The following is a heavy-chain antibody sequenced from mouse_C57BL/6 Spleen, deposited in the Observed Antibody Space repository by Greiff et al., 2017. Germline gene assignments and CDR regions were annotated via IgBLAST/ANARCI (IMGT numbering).Heavy chain of an antibody. Sequence: EVKLVESGEGLVKPGGSLKLSCAASGFTFSSYAMSWVRQTPEKRLEWVAYISSGGDYIYYADTVKGRFTISRDNARNTLYLQMSSLKSEDTAMYYCTIDSGSGYVYAMDYWGQGTSVTVSS. CDR2: ISSGGDYI. J-gene: IGHJ4*01. V-gene: IGHV5-9-1*02. D-gene: IGHD1-1*01. CDR1: GFTFSSYA. CDR3: TIDSGSGYVYAMDY.